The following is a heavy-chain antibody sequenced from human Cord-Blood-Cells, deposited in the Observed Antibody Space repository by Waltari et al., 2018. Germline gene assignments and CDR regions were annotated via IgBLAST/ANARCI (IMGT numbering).Heavy chain of an antibody. CDR3: ARLLSYYYDSSGSLGYFDL. J-gene: IGHJ2*01. CDR1: GGSFSSSSHY. V-gene: IGHV4-39*07. CDR2: IYYSGGT. Sequence: QLQLQESGPGLVKPSETLSLTCTVSGGSFSSSSHYWGWTRQPPGKGLEWIGSIYYSGGTYYNPSLKSRVTISVDTSKNQFSLKLSSVTAADTAVYYCARLLSYYYDSSGSLGYFDLWGRGTLVTVSS. D-gene: IGHD3-22*01.